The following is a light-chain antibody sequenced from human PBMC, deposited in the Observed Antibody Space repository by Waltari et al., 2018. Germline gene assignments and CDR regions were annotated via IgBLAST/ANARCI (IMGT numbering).Light chain of an antibody. Sequence: QSALTQPASVSGSPGQSITISCTGTSGDVGGYDLVSWYQQHPGKAPKLMIYDATKRPSGFCDRFSASTSGNTASLTVSDLRPEDEAEYYCSSFTSSSTGIFGSGTTVTVL. J-gene: IGLJ1*01. CDR1: SGDVGGYDL. CDR2: DAT. V-gene: IGLV2-14*03. CDR3: SSFTSSSTGI.